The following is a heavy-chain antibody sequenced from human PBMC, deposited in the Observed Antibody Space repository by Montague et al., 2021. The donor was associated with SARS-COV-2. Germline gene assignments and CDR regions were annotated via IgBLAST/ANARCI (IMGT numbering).Heavy chain of an antibody. CDR1: GFSFRSYA. CDR2: ISYTSGST. Sequence: SLRLSCAASGFSFRSYAMNWVRQAPGKGLEWVSGISYTSGSTYYXDSXKGRFTISRDNSKNTVYLQMNSLRAEDTAVYYCAKGVDASGSYRSTLGYWGQGTLVTVSS. CDR3: AKGVDASGSYRSTLGY. J-gene: IGHJ4*02. V-gene: IGHV3-23*01. D-gene: IGHD3-10*01.